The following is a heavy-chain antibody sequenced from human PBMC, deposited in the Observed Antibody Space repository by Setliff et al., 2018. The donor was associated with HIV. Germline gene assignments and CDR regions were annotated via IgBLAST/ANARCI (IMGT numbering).Heavy chain of an antibody. V-gene: IGHV3-9*01. D-gene: IGHD4-17*01. Sequence: GGSLRLSCAASGFNFKDFAMHWVRQPPGKGLEWVSGITWSSDSIAYADSVRGRFTTSRDNAKNSLYLQMNSLRAEDTAVYYCAREIRAGDYPPYNYYFYMDVWGKGTTVTAP. J-gene: IGHJ6*03. CDR3: AREIRAGDYPPYNYYFYMDV. CDR1: GFNFKDFA. CDR2: ITWSSDSI.